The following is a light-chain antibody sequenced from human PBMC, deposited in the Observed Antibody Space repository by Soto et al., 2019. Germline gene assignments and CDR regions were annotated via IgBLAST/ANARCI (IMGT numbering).Light chain of an antibody. J-gene: IGLJ2*01. Sequence: QLVLTQSPSASASLGASVKLTCTLSSGHSSYAIAWHQQQPEKGPRHLMKLNSDGSHSKGDGIPDRFSGSSSGAERYLTISSLQSEDEADYYCQTGTLFGGGTQLTV. V-gene: IGLV4-69*01. CDR3: QTGTL. CDR2: LNSDGSH. CDR1: SGHSSYA.